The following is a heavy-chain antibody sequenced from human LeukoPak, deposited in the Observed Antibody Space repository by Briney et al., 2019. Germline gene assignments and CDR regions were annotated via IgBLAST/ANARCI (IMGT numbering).Heavy chain of an antibody. D-gene: IGHD2-8*01. Sequence: ASVKVSCKASGYTFTSCGISWVRQAPGQGLEWMGWISDYNGNTNYAQKLQGRVTMTTDTSTSTAYMELRSLRSDDTAVYYCARDRRPECGLMVYVIKGCRGNGMDVWGQGTTVTVSS. CDR3: ARDRRPECGLMVYVIKGCRGNGMDV. J-gene: IGHJ6*02. CDR2: ISDYNGNT. V-gene: IGHV1-18*01. CDR1: GYTFTSCG.